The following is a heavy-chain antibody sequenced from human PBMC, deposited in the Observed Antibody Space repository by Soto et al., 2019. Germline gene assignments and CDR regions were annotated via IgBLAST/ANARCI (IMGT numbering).Heavy chain of an antibody. CDR1: GDSVSTNIAA. CDR3: ARDAAPTLNYPHCMDV. CDR2: TLYRSSKWYN. V-gene: IGHV6-1*01. J-gene: IGHJ6*02. D-gene: IGHD1-7*01. Sequence: SPTLSLTCAISGDSVSTNIAAWSWIRQSPSRGLEWLGRTLYRSSKWYNEYAVSVKSRMTINPDTSKNQFSLQLNSVTPEDTAVYYCARDAAPTLNYPHCMDVWGQGTAVTVSS.